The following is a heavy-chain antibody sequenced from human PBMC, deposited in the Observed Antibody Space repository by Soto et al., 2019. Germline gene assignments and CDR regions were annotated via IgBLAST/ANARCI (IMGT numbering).Heavy chain of an antibody. Sequence: QPGGAMRVSCAASGFSVSNSGMNGVRQAPGMGLVWVSHINSDGSSTTYADSVKGRFTISRDNAKNTLYLQMNSLRAEDTAVYYCARAIGYYGMDVWGQGTTVTVSS. CDR1: GFSVSNSG. D-gene: IGHD3-22*01. CDR3: ARAIGYYGMDV. J-gene: IGHJ6*02. V-gene: IGHV3-74*01. CDR2: INSDGSST.